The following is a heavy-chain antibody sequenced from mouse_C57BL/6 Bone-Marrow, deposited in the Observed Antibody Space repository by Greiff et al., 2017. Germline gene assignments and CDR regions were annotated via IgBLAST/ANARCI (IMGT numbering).Heavy chain of an antibody. CDR1: GYTFTSYW. D-gene: IGHD2-1*01. CDR2: IDPSDSET. V-gene: IGHV1-52*01. Sequence: QVQLQQSGAELVRPGSSVKLSCKASGYTFTSYWMHWVKQRPIQGLEWIGNIDPSDSETHYNQKFKDKATLTVDKSSSTAYMQLSSLTSEDSAVYYCARERGYYGNYEVAYWGQGTLVTVSA. J-gene: IGHJ3*01. CDR3: ARERGYYGNYEVAY.